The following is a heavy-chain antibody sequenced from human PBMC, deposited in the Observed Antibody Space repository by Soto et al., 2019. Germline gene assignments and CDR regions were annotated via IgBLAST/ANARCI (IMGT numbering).Heavy chain of an antibody. CDR1: GFTFSSYE. V-gene: IGHV3-48*03. CDR3: ARGTDYGGNSGDWYFDL. D-gene: IGHD4-17*01. J-gene: IGHJ2*01. CDR2: ISSSGSTI. Sequence: GGSLRLSCAASGFTFSSYEMNWVRQAPGKGLEWVSYISSSGSTIYYADSVKGRFTISRDNAKNSLYLQMNSLRAEDTAVYYCARGTDYGGNSGDWYFDLWGRGTLVTVYS.